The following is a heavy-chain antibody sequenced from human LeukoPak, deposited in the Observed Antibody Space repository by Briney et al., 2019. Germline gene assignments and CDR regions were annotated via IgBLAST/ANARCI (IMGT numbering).Heavy chain of an antibody. Sequence: SETLSLTCAVSGYSISSSNWWGWIRQPPVKGLEWIGYIYYSGSTYYNPPLKSRVTMSVDTSKNQFSLKLSSVTAVDTAVYYCARSADGGNSPFDYSGQGTLVTVSS. V-gene: IGHV4-28*01. CDR3: ARSADGGNSPFDY. D-gene: IGHD4-23*01. J-gene: IGHJ4*02. CDR1: GYSISSSNW. CDR2: IYYSGST.